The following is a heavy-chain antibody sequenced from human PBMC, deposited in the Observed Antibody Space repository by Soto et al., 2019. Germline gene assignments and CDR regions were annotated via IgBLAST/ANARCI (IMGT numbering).Heavy chain of an antibody. D-gene: IGHD3-10*01. CDR3: TGPLWFGELLPNY. CDR1: GLTFSNAW. V-gene: IGHV3-15*01. Sequence: GGSLRLSCAASGLTFSNAWMSWVRQAPGNGLEWVGRIKSKTDGGTTDYAAPVKGRFTISRDDSKNTLYLQMNSLKTEDTAVYYCTGPLWFGELLPNYWGQGTLVTVSS. J-gene: IGHJ4*02. CDR2: IKSKTDGGTT.